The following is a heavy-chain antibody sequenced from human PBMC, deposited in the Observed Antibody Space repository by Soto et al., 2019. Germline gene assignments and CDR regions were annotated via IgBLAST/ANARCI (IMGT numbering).Heavy chain of an antibody. CDR3: ARVIGGLYYFYY. D-gene: IGHD3-16*01. CDR1: GYTFTRYA. V-gene: IGHV1-3*01. J-gene: IGHJ4*02. CDR2: INAGNGNT. Sequence: ASVKVSCKASGYTFTRYAMHWVRQAPGQRLEWMGWINAGNGNTKYSQKFQGRVTITRDTSASTAYMELSSLRSEDTAVYYCARVIGGLYYFYYWGQGTLVTVSS.